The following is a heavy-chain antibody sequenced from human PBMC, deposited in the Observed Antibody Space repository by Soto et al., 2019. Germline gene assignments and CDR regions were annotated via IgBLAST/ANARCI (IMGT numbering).Heavy chain of an antibody. V-gene: IGHV4-39*01. CDR1: GGSISSSSFY. D-gene: IGHD2-8*02. Sequence: QLQLQESGPGLVKPSETLSLTCTVSGGSISSSSFYWVWIRQPPGKGLEWIVSMYYSGSTYYNPSLSSRVNISVDTSKDQVSLKLSSVTAADTAVYDCASGTVGDRNHWGQGTLVTVSS. J-gene: IGHJ5*02. CDR2: MYYSGST. CDR3: ASGTVGDRNH.